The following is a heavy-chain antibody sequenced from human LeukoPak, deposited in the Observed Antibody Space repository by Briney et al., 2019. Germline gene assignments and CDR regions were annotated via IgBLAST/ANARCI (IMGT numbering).Heavy chain of an antibody. J-gene: IGHJ4*02. V-gene: IGHV4-4*07. CDR3: ARDSYSGYDYERVFDY. CDR1: GGSISSYY. Sequence: SETLSLTCTVSGGSISSYYWSWIRQPAGKGLEWIGRIYTSGSTNYNPSLKSRVTMSVDTSKNQFSLKLSSVTAADTAVYYCARDSYSGYDYERVFDYWGQGTLVTVSS. CDR2: IYTSGST. D-gene: IGHD5-12*01.